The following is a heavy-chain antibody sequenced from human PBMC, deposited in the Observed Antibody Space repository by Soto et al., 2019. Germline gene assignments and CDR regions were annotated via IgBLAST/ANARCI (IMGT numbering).Heavy chain of an antibody. CDR2: LYYSGST. Sequence: SETLSLTCTVSAGSISSSSSYWGWVRQPPGKGMEWIGSLYYSGSTYYNPSLKSRVTISVDTPKNQFSLKLSSVTAADTAVYYCARGASRYCSGCSCPMAEGMDVWCQGTSETISS. V-gene: IGHV4-39*01. D-gene: IGHD2-15*01. J-gene: IGHJ6*02. CDR3: ARGASRYCSGCSCPMAEGMDV. CDR1: AGSISSSSSY.